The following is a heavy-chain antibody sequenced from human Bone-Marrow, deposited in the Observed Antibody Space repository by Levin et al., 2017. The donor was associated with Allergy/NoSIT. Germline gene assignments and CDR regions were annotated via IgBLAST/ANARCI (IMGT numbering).Heavy chain of an antibody. CDR1: GGSISSGDYY. D-gene: IGHD3-10*01. V-gene: IGHV4-30-4*01. Sequence: SETLSLTCTVSGGSISSGDYYWSWIRQPPGKGLEWIGYIYYSGSTYYNPSLKSRVTISVDTSKNQFSLKLSSVTAADTAVYYCARLKLIAYGSGSYDNGETDYWGQGTLVTVSS. CDR3: ARLKLIAYGSGSYDNGETDY. CDR2: IYYSGST. J-gene: IGHJ4*02.